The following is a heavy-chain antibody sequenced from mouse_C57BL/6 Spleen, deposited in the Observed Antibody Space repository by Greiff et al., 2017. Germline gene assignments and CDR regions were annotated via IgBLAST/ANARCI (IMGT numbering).Heavy chain of an antibody. V-gene: IGHV1-80*01. CDR1: GYAFSSYW. J-gene: IGHJ3*01. CDR3: ASQGNGYFFAY. Sequence: QVQLQQSGAELVKPGASVKISCKASGYAFSSYWMNWVKQRPGKGLEWIGQIYPGDGDTNYNGKFKGKATLTADKSSSTAYMQLSSLTSEASAVYFCASQGNGYFFAYWGQGTLVTVSA. D-gene: IGHD2-3*01. CDR2: IYPGDGDT.